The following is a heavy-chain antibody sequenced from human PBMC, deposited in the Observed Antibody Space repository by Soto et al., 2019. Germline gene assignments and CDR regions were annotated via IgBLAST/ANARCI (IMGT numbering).Heavy chain of an antibody. CDR2: IYYSGST. J-gene: IGHJ4*02. V-gene: IGHV4-59*01. CDR1: GGSISSYY. D-gene: IGHD6-13*01. Sequence: SETLSLTCTVSGGSISSYYWSWIRQPPGKGLEWIGYIYYSGSTNYNPSLKSRVTISVDTSKNQFSLKLSSVTAADTAVYYCARAQTYSSSHFDYWGQGTLVTVSS. CDR3: ARAQTYSSSHFDY.